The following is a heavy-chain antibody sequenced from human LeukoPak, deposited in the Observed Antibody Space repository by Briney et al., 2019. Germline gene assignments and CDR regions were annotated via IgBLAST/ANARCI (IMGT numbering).Heavy chain of an antibody. CDR3: ARDRSDYYDSSGYYRGELDY. D-gene: IGHD3-22*01. J-gene: IGHJ4*02. CDR1: GFTLSSYS. Sequence: PGGSLRLSCAASGFTLSSYSMNWVRQAPGKGLEWVSSISSSSSYIFYADSVKGRFTISRDNAKNSLYLQVNSLRAEDTAVYYCARDRSDYYDSSGYYRGELDYWGQGTLVTVSS. V-gene: IGHV3-21*01. CDR2: ISSSSSYI.